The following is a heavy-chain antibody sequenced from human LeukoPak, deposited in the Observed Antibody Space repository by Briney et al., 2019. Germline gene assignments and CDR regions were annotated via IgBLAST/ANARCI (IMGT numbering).Heavy chain of an antibody. D-gene: IGHD3-16*01. CDR1: GFTFDDYG. J-gene: IGHJ4*02. Sequence: PGGSLRLSCAASGFTFDDYGMSWVRQAPGKGLEWVSGIHWNGGSTGYADSVKGRFTIPRDNAKNSLYLQMNSLRAEDTALYHCARRSAGGGGNFDYWGQGTLVTVSS. CDR3: ARRSAGGGGNFDY. V-gene: IGHV3-20*01. CDR2: IHWNGGST.